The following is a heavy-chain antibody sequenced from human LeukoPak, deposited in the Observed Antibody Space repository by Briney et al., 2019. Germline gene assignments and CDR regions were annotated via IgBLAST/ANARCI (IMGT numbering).Heavy chain of an antibody. D-gene: IGHD2-15*01. CDR1: GFNVSDAW. V-gene: IGHV3-7*03. J-gene: IGHJ5*02. Sequence: AECRRLSCTHSGFNVSDAWMAWIRQGSGKQLEWVAIIEKNGSGKNYVDSVKGRFIISRDNAKNSLFLQMDSLKVEDTAIYYCTTDRWYSADHWGQGTLVTVSS. CDR3: TTDRWYSADH. CDR2: IEKNGSGK.